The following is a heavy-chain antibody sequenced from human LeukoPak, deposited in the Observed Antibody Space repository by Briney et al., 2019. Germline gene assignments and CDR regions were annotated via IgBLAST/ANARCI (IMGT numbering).Heavy chain of an antibody. CDR1: GGSISSYY. J-gene: IGHJ4*02. V-gene: IGHV4-4*07. CDR2: IYTSGST. D-gene: IGHD1-26*01. CDR3: ARGGGYESGYYFDY. Sequence: SETLSLTCTVSGGSISSYYWSWIRQPAGKGLEWIGRIYTSGSTNYNPSLKSRVTISVDTSKNQFSLKLSSVTAADTAVYYCARGGGYESGYYFDYWGQGTLVTVSS.